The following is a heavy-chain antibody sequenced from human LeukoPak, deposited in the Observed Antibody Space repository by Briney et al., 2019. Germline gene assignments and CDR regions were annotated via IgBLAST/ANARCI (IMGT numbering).Heavy chain of an antibody. D-gene: IGHD3-10*01. Sequence: SETLSLTCAVYGGSISSSYWSWIRQPPGKGLEWIGYIYYSGSTDYNPSLKSRVTISVDTSKNQFSLKLTSVTAADTAVYYCARGLFGEFDYWGQGTLVTVSS. CDR3: ARGLFGEFDY. CDR2: IYYSGST. V-gene: IGHV4-59*08. J-gene: IGHJ4*02. CDR1: GGSISSSY.